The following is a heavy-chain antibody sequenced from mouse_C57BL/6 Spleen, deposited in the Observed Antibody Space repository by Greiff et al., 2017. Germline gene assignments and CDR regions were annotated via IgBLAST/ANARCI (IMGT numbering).Heavy chain of an antibody. J-gene: IGHJ4*01. CDR1: GYTFTSYW. V-gene: IGHV1-69*01. D-gene: IGHD1-1*01. CDR2: IDPSDSYT. Sequence: QVQLKQPGAELVMPGASVKLSCKASGYTFTSYWMHWVKQRPGQGLEWIGEIDPSDSYTNYNQKFKGKSTLTVDKSSSTAYMQLSSLTSEDSAVYYCARGGYGSSHFPYAMDYWGQGTSVTVSS. CDR3: ARGGYGSSHFPYAMDY.